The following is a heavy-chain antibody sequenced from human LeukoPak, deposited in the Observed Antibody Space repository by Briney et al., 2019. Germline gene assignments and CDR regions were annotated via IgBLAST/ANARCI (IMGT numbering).Heavy chain of an antibody. D-gene: IGHD2-2*01. CDR3: ARSSTSPREVDY. Sequence: SETLSLTCTVSGVSISSSSYYWGWIRQPPGKGLEWIGSIYYSGSTYYNPSLKSRVTISVDTSKNQFSLKLSSVTAADTAVYYCARSSTSPREVDYWGQGTLVTVSS. V-gene: IGHV4-39*01. CDR1: GVSISSSSYY. CDR2: IYYSGST. J-gene: IGHJ4*02.